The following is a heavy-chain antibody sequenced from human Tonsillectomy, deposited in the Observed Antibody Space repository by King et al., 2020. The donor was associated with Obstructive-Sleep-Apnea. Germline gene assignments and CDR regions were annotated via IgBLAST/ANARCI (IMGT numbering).Heavy chain of an antibody. Sequence: QLVQSGAEVKKPGASVKVSCKASGYTFTGYYMHWVRQAPGQGLEWMGWINPNSGGTHYAQKFQGRVTMTRDTSISTAYMELSRLGSDDTAVYYCARDLGYCSSTSCYNWFDPWGQGTLVTVSS. J-gene: IGHJ5*02. D-gene: IGHD2-2*01. CDR2: INPNSGGT. V-gene: IGHV1-2*02. CDR1: GYTFTGYY. CDR3: ARDLGYCSSTSCYNWFDP.